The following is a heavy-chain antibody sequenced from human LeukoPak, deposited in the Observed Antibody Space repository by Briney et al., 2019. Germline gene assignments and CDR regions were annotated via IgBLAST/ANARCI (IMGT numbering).Heavy chain of an antibody. J-gene: IGHJ4*02. CDR2: INHSGST. CDR1: GGSFSGYY. D-gene: IGHD3-10*01. V-gene: IGHV4-34*01. CDR3: ARGWVYYGSGSYGY. Sequence: PSQTMSLTCAVYGGSFSGYYWSWIRRPPGKGLEWMGEINHSGSTNYNPSLKSRVTISVDTSKNQFSLKLSSVTAADSAVYYCARGWVYYGSGSYGYWGQGTLVTVSS.